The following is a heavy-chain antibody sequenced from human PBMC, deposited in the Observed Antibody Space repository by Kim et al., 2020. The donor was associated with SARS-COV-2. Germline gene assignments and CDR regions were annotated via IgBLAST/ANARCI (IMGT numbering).Heavy chain of an antibody. Sequence: GGSLRLSCAASVFAFSAYDMTWIRQAPGKGLEWVSSIDSSSSRIYYADSVRGRFTISRDNAKNSLFLQMISVRPEDTAVYYCARVMFRGIAPDSWGQGTLVTVSS. J-gene: IGHJ5*02. CDR1: VFAFSAYD. CDR3: ARVMFRGIAPDS. V-gene: IGHV3-21*01. D-gene: IGHD3-10*01. CDR2: IDSSSSRI.